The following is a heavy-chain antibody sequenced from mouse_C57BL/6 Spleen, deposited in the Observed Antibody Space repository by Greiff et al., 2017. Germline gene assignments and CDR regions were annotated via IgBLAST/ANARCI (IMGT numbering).Heavy chain of an antibody. CDR1: GFTFSSYT. J-gene: IGHJ3*01. CDR3: ARHEGGGFAY. Sequence: DVKLVESGGGLVKPGGSLKLSCAASGFTFSSYTMSWVRQTPEKRLEWVATISGGGGNTYYPDSVKGRFTISRDNAKNTLYLQMSSLRSEDTALYYCARHEGGGFAYWGQGTLVTVSA. CDR2: ISGGGGNT. V-gene: IGHV5-9*01.